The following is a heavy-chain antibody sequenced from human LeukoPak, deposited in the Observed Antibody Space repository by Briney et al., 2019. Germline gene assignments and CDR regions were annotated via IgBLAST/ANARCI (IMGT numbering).Heavy chain of an antibody. CDR3: ARLDGETGFDY. CDR2: ISAYNGNT. J-gene: IGHJ4*02. V-gene: IGHV1-18*01. D-gene: IGHD4-17*01. CDR1: GYTFTSYG. Sequence: GASVKVSCKASGYTFTSYGISWVRQAPGQGLEWMGWISAYNGNTNYAQKLQGRVTMTTDTSTSTACMELRSLRSDDTAVYYCARLDGETGFDYWGQGTLVTVSS.